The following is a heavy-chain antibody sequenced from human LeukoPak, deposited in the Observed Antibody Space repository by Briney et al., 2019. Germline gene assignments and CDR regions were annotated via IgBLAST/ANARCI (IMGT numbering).Heavy chain of an antibody. CDR3: ASDFWSGYYTPMGVNY. Sequence: GGSLRLSCAASGFTFSSYSMNWVRQAPGKGLEWVSSISSSSSNYIYYADSVKGRFTISRDNAKNTLYLQMNSLRAEDTAVYYCASDFWSGYYTPMGVNYWGQGTLVTVSS. CDR2: ISSSSSNYI. V-gene: IGHV3-21*01. CDR1: GFTFSSYS. J-gene: IGHJ4*02. D-gene: IGHD3-3*01.